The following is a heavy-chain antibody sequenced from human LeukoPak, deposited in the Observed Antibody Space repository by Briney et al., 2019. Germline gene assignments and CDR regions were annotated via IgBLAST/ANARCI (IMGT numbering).Heavy chain of an antibody. D-gene: IGHD3-10*01. CDR3: ARHWRRVSKEYYYGSGSSNNFDY. V-gene: IGHV4-39*01. J-gene: IGHJ4*02. CDR2: IYYSGST. Sequence: NTSETLSLTCTVSGGFISSSSYYWGWIRQPPGKGLEWIGSIYYSGSTYYNPSLKSRVTISVDTSKNQFSLKLRSVTAADTAVYYCARHWRRVSKEYYYGSGSSNNFDYWGQGTLVTVSS. CDR1: GGFISSSSYY.